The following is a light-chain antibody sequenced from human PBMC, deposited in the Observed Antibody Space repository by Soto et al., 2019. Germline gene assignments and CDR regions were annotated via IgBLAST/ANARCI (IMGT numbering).Light chain of an antibody. V-gene: IGKV1-17*03. J-gene: IGKJ1*01. CDR3: LQHNIYPWT. CDR2: AAS. Sequence: DIQMTQSPSAMSASVGDRVTITCRASQGISNYLAWFQQKPGKVHKRLIYAASSLQSGVPSRFSGSGSVTEFTLTISSLQPGDFETYYCLQHNIYPWTFGRGTMVEIK. CDR1: QGISNY.